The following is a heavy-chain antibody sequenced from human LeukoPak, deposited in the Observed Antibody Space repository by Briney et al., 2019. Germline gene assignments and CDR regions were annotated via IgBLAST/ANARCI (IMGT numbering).Heavy chain of an antibody. J-gene: IGHJ1*01. V-gene: IGHV3-30*18. CDR1: GFTFGSYG. D-gene: IGHD6-13*01. CDR3: AKDQALAAAGLEYFQH. CDR2: ISYDGSNK. Sequence: GGSLRLSCAASGFTFGSYGMHWVRQAPGKGLEWVAVISYDGSNKYYADSVKGRFTISRDNSKNTLYLQMNSLRAEDTAVYYCAKDQALAAAGLEYFQHWGQGTLVTVSS.